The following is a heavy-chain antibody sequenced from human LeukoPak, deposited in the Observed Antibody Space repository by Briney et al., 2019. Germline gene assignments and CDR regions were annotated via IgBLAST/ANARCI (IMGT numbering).Heavy chain of an antibody. V-gene: IGHV3-30-3*01. CDR2: ISYDGTNT. J-gene: IGHJ3*02. D-gene: IGHD3-22*01. CDR3: ARDRSLLTYYYDSSGYYDAFDI. CDR1: GFTFSSYA. Sequence: GGSLRLSCAASGFTFSSYAVHWVRQAPGSGLEWVTLISYDGTNTYYADSVKGRFTISRDNSKNTLYLQMNSLRIEDTAVYYCARDRSLLTYYYDSSGYYDAFDIWGQGTMVTVSS.